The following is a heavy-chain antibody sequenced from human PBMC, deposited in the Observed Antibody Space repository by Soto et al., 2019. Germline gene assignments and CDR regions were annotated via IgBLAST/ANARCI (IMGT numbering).Heavy chain of an antibody. V-gene: IGHV4-31*03. CDR2: IYSSGST. CDR3: ARGISITGAANNWFDP. Sequence: QVQLQESGPGLVKPSQTLSLTCTVSGGSINSGSYYWSWIRQSPGEGLEWIGYIYSSGSTYHNPSLESRVTISGDTSNKQFSLKLSFVSAAHTAVYYCARGISITGAANNWFDPWGQGTLVTVSS. J-gene: IGHJ5*02. D-gene: IGHD3-10*01. CDR1: GGSINSGSYY.